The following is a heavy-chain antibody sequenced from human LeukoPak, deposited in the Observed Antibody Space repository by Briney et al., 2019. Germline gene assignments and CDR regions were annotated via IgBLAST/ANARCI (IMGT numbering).Heavy chain of an antibody. D-gene: IGHD3-3*01. J-gene: IGHJ6*02. CDR1: GFTFSSYG. CDR2: IWYDGSNK. CDR3: ARDGSGYGFWSGFVSAYYYGMDV. V-gene: IGHV3-33*01. Sequence: PGRSLRLSCAASGFTFSSYGMHWVRQAPGKGLEWVAVIWYDGSNKYYADSVKGRFTISRDNSKNTLYLQMNSLRAEDTAVYYCARDGSGYGFWSGFVSAYYYGMDVWGQGTTVTVSS.